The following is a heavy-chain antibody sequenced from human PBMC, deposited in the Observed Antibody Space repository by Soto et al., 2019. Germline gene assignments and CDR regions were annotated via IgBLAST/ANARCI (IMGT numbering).Heavy chain of an antibody. CDR3: AKDEYCSGGSCYSGGYFDY. CDR2: ISGSGGST. CDR1: GFTFSSYA. J-gene: IGHJ4*02. D-gene: IGHD2-15*01. V-gene: IGHV3-23*01. Sequence: VQLLESGGGLVQPGGSLRLSCAASGFTFSSYAMSWVRQAPGKGLEWVSAISGSGGSTYYADSVKGRFTISRDNSKNTLYLQMNSLRAEDTAVYYCAKDEYCSGGSCYSGGYFDYWGQGTLVTVSS.